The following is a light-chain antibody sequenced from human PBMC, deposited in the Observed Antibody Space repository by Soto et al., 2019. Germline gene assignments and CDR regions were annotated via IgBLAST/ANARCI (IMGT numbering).Light chain of an antibody. CDR3: ATWDSSLSTGV. CDR2: DNN. Sequence: QSVLTQPPSASGTPGQRVIISCSGSSSNIGTNYVSWYQQFPGTAPQLLIYDNNNRPSGIPDRFSGSKSGTSATLDITGLQTGDEADYYCATWDSSLSTGVFGTGTKLTVL. CDR1: SSNIGTNY. V-gene: IGLV1-51*01. J-gene: IGLJ1*01.